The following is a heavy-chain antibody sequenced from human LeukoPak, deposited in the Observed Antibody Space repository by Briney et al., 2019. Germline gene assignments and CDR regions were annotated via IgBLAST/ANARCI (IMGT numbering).Heavy chain of an antibody. CDR2: IDHSGST. Sequence: SETLSLTCAVYGGSFSGYYWSWIRQPPGKGLEWIGEIDHSGSTNYNPSLKSRVTISVDTSKNQFSLKLSSVTAADTAVYYCARVAGAPDYWGQGTLVTVSS. V-gene: IGHV4-34*01. CDR1: GGSFSGYY. J-gene: IGHJ4*02. D-gene: IGHD6-19*01. CDR3: ARVAGAPDY.